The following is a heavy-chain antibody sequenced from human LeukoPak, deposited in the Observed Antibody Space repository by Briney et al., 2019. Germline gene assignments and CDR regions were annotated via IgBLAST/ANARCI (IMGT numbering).Heavy chain of an antibody. CDR2: FYPGDSDT. J-gene: IGHJ5*02. V-gene: IGHV5-51*01. CDR1: GTRFTSYW. Sequence: GESLKISGKVLGTRFTSYWISGVRQMPGKGLEGLGIFYPGDSDTRYSPSFQGQVTISAAKSISTAYLQWSSLKASDTAMYYCARLAYYYGSGSFTSFDPWGQGTLVTVSA. D-gene: IGHD3-10*01. CDR3: ARLAYYYGSGSFTSFDP.